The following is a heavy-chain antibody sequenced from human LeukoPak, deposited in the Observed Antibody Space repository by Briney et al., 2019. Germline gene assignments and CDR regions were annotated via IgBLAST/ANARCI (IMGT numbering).Heavy chain of an antibody. V-gene: IGHV1-18*01. CDR1: GYTFTSYG. D-gene: IGHD1-1*01. CDR2: ISAYNGNT. CDR3: ARDLERYPISGNDRYYYYYCMDV. Sequence: ASVKVSCKASGYTFTSYGISWVRQAPGQGLEWMGWISAYNGNTNYAQKLQGRVTLTTDTSTSTAYMELRILRSDDTAVYFCARDLERYPISGNDRYYYYYCMDVWGKGTTVTVSS. J-gene: IGHJ6*03.